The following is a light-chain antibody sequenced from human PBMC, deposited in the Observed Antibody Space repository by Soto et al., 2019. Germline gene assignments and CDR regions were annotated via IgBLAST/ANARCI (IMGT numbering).Light chain of an antibody. J-gene: IGKJ1*01. Sequence: DIQMTQSPSTLSASVGDRVTIACRASQSISNLLAWYQQRPGKAPQLLIYDASTLLRGVPSRFSGSGFGTEFTLPISSLQPDDFATYYCQQFNRYSSWTFGQGTKVEIK. CDR2: DAS. CDR3: QQFNRYSSWT. CDR1: QSISNL. V-gene: IGKV1-5*01.